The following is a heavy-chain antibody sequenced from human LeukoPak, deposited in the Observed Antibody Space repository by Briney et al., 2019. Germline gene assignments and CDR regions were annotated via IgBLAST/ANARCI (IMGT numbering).Heavy chain of an antibody. CDR1: RDSVSSKIAA. CDR2: TYYRSKWYD. D-gene: IGHD6-13*01. Sequence: SQTPSLTCAISRDSVSSKIAAGNWIRQSPSRGLEWLGRTYYRSKWYDDYAVSVKSRITINADTSKNQSSLQLNSVTPEDTAVYYGSRSLFRQQVEPFDYWGQGTLVTVSS. CDR3: SRSLFRQQVEPFDY. V-gene: IGHV6-1*01. J-gene: IGHJ4*02.